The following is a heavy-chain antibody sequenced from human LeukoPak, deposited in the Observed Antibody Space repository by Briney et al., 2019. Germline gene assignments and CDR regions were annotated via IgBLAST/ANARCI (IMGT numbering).Heavy chain of an antibody. D-gene: IGHD2-15*01. V-gene: IGHV4-34*01. CDR3: ARGRTIVVVVAATLRFDY. Sequence: SETLSLTCAVYGGSFSGYYWSWVRQPPGKGLEWIGEINHSGSTNYNPSLKSRVTISVDTSKNQFSLKLSSVTAADTVVYYCARGRTIVVVVAATLRFDYWGQGTLVTVSS. J-gene: IGHJ4*02. CDR2: INHSGST. CDR1: GGSFSGYY.